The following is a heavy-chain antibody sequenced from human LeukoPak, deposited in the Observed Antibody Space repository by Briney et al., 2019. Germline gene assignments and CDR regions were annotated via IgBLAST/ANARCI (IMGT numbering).Heavy chain of an antibody. V-gene: IGHV1-46*01. CDR2: INPSGGST. Sequence: ALVKVSCKASGYTFTGYYMHWVRQAPGQGLEWMGIINPSGGSTSYAQKFQGRVTMTRDTSTSTVYMELSSLRSEDTAVYYCARDFGSNNDYWGQGTLVTVSS. CDR3: ARDFGSNNDY. D-gene: IGHD4-23*01. J-gene: IGHJ4*02. CDR1: GYTFTGYY.